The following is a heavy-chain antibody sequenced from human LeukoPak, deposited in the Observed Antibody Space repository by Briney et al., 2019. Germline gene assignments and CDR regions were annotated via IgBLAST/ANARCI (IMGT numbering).Heavy chain of an antibody. Sequence: ASVKVSCKASGYTFTGYYMHWVRQAPGQGLEWMGWMSPNSGNTGYAQKFQGRVTMTRNTSISTAYMELSSLRSEDTAVYYCATFRSGYYNWGQGTLVTVSS. D-gene: IGHD3-22*01. CDR2: MSPNSGNT. J-gene: IGHJ4*02. CDR3: ATFRSGYYN. V-gene: IGHV1-8*02. CDR1: GYTFTGYY.